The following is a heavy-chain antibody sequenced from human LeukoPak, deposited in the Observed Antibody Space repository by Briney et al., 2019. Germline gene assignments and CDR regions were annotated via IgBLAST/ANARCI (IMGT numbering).Heavy chain of an antibody. V-gene: IGHV3-23*01. CDR2: ISGSGGDT. D-gene: IGHD3-22*01. CDR1: GFTFSRSA. J-gene: IGHJ4*02. Sequence: PGGSLRLSCSASGFTFSRSAMSWVRQAAGKGLEWVSGISGSGGDTYYTDSVKGRFTISRDNSKTTVYLQMNSLRTEDTATYYCAKEGRLTVAAVVVENYFDYWGQGTPVTVS. CDR3: AKEGRLTVAAVVVENYFDY.